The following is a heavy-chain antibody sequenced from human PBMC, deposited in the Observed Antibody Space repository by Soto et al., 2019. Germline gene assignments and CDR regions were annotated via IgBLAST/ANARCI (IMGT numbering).Heavy chain of an antibody. CDR2: IKQDGGEK. Sequence: GGSLRLSCAASGFTFSNYWMSWVRQAPGKGLEWVGNIKQDGGEKKYVDSVKGRFSISRDNAKNSLYLQMNSLRAEDTAVYYCAREWSRFGVVHKPDLWGQGTMVTVSS. D-gene: IGHD3-3*01. J-gene: IGHJ5*02. CDR3: AREWSRFGVVHKPDL. CDR1: GFTFSNYW. V-gene: IGHV3-7*01.